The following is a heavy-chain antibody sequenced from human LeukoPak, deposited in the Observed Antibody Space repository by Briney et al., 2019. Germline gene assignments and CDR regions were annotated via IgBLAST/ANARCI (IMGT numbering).Heavy chain of an antibody. D-gene: IGHD6-13*01. J-gene: IGHJ4*02. CDR2: IYNGDST. CDR1: GFTVSSDY. V-gene: IGHV3-53*01. Sequence: PGGSLRLSCAASGFTVSSDYMSWVRQAPGQGLEWVSVIYNGDSTSYADSVKGRFTIFRDNSKNTLYLRMNSLRAEDTAVYYCARVSSTWGGRYFDYWGQGTLVTVSS. CDR3: ARVSSTWGGRYFDY.